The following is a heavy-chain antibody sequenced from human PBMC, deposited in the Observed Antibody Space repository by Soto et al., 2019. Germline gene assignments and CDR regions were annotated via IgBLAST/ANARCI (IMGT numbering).Heavy chain of an antibody. V-gene: IGHV4-4*02. Sequence: QVQLQESGPGLVKPSGTLSLTCAVSGGSISSSNWWSWVRQPPGKGLEWIGEIYHSGSTNYNPSLKSRVTISVDKSKNQFSLKLSSVTAADTAVYYCAGGMNYGDYGYNLRYGMDVWGQGTTVTVSS. CDR3: AGGMNYGDYGYNLRYGMDV. J-gene: IGHJ6*02. D-gene: IGHD4-17*01. CDR1: GGSISSSNW. CDR2: IYHSGST.